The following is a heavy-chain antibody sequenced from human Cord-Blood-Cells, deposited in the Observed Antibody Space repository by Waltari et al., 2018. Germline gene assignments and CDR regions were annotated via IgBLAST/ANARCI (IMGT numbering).Heavy chain of an antibody. V-gene: IGHV1-69*06. J-gene: IGHJ6*02. CDR3: ARFPVDYDILTGYYYYYGMDV. CDR1: GGTFSSYA. D-gene: IGHD3-9*01. Sequence: QVQLVQSGAEVKKPGSSVKVSCKASGGTFSSYAISWVRQAPGQGLEWMGGIIPIFGTANYAQKFQGRVTITADKSTSTAYMELSSLRSEDTAVYYCARFPVDYDILTGYYYYYGMDVWGQGTTVTVSS. CDR2: IIPIFGTA.